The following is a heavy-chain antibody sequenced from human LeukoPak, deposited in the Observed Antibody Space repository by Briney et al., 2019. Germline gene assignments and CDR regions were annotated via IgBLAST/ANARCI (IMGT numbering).Heavy chain of an antibody. Sequence: ASVKVSCKASGYTFTSYDINWVRQATGQGLEWMGWMSPNSGITGYAQKFQGRVTMTRNTAISTAYMELSSLRSEDTAVYYCVRTPPNWGADYWGQGTLVTVSA. CDR2: MSPNSGIT. CDR1: GYTFTSYD. D-gene: IGHD7-27*01. J-gene: IGHJ4*02. CDR3: VRTPPNWGADY. V-gene: IGHV1-8*01.